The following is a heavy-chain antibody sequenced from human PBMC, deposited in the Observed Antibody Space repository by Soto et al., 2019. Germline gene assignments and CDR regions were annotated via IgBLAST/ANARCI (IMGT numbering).Heavy chain of an antibody. J-gene: IGHJ3*02. V-gene: IGHV1-18*01. CDR3: ARDVRVGANMDASEM. CDR1: GYAFGSFG. Sequence: QAQLVQSGAEVKEPGASVKVPCKASGYAFGSFGIAWLRRAPGQGPEWMGWISTYNGKTNFGQKFQDRVTLTTDTSTTTAYMELRSLTSDDTAVYYCARDVRVGANMDASEMWGQGTMVTVSS. D-gene: IGHD1-26*01. CDR2: ISTYNGKT.